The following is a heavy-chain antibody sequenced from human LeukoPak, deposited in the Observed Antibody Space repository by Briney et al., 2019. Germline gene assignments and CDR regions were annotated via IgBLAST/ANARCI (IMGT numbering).Heavy chain of an antibody. D-gene: IGHD5-24*01. V-gene: IGHV3-21*01. CDR3: ARGRIRDGYKY. Sequence: GGSLRLSCAASGFTFSSYSMNWVRQAPGKGLEWDSSISSSSSYIYYADSVKGRFTISRDNAKNSLYLQMNSLRAEDTAVYYCARGRIRDGYKYWGQGTLVTVSS. J-gene: IGHJ4*02. CDR1: GFTFSSYS. CDR2: ISSSSSYI.